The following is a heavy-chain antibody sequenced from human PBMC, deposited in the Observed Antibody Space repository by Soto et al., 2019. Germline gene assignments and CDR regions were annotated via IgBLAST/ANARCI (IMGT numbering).Heavy chain of an antibody. Sequence: EVQLLESGGGLVQPGGSLRLSCAASGFTFSNHAVTWVRQAPGKGLEWVSTVSAGGGDAYIAASVRGRFTISRDNSKDTLYLQMNSLRPEDTAVYFCAKDGASDYYYYYMDVWGKGTTVTVSS. CDR3: AKDGASDYYYYYMDV. CDR2: VSAGGGDA. CDR1: GFTFSNHA. V-gene: IGHV3-23*01. J-gene: IGHJ6*03. D-gene: IGHD3-10*01.